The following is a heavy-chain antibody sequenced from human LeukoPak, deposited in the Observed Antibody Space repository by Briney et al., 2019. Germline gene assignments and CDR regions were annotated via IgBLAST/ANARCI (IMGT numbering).Heavy chain of an antibody. CDR3: ARVDGSLSLRYFDY. V-gene: IGHV3-30*04. D-gene: IGHD6-6*01. CDR2: ISYDGSNK. CDR1: GFTFSSYA. Sequence: PGGSLRLSCAASGFTFSSYAMHWVRQAPGKGLEWVAVISYDGSNKYYADSVKGRFTISRDNSKNTLYLQMNSLRAEDTAVYYCARVDGSLSLRYFDYWGQGTLVTVSS. J-gene: IGHJ4*02.